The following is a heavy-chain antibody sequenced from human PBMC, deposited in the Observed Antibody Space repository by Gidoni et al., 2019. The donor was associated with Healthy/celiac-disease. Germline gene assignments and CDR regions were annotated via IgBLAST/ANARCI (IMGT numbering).Heavy chain of an antibody. CDR3: ARRTDYGDYDY. CDR2: ISSSSSTI. Sequence: EVQLVESGGGLVQPGGSLRLSCAASGFTFSSYSMNWVRQAPGKGLEWVSYISSSSSTIYYADSVKGRFTISRDNAKNSLYLQMNSLRAEDTAVYYCARRTDYGDYDYWGQGALVTVSS. V-gene: IGHV3-48*01. CDR1: GFTFSSYS. D-gene: IGHD4-17*01. J-gene: IGHJ4*02.